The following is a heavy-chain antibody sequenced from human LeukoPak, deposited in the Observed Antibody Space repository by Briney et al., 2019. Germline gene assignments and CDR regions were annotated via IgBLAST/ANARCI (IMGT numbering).Heavy chain of an antibody. Sequence: ASVKVSCKASGYIFTSYDFSWVRQGTGQGLEWMGWMNPNTGNTGYAQKFQGRVTLTRSTSTSTAYMELSSLTSEDTAIYYCTRRGGATGTNYRLAYWGQGTLVTVSS. J-gene: IGHJ4*02. D-gene: IGHD1-1*01. CDR1: GYIFTSYD. CDR2: MNPNTGNT. CDR3: TRRGGATGTNYRLAY. V-gene: IGHV1-8*01.